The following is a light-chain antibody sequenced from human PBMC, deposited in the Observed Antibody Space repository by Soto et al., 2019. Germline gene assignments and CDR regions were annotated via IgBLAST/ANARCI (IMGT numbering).Light chain of an antibody. CDR2: DVY. J-gene: IGLJ1*01. V-gene: IGLV2-11*01. CDR1: FSYVGGYNY. CDR3: SSYAGDYPYV. Sequence: LTQPRSVAGSPGQSVTISGSGSFSYVGGYNYVSWYQQHPGKAPKLMIYDVYKRPSGVPDRFSGSKYGTTASLTISGLQAEDEADYYCSSYAGDYPYVFGIGTNVTVL.